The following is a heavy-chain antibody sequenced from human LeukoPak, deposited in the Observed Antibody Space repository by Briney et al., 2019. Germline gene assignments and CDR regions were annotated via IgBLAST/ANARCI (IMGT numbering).Heavy chain of an antibody. V-gene: IGHV3-66*01. CDR1: GFTVSSNY. CDR3: ARGAHHPYYYGMDV. J-gene: IGHJ6*02. Sequence: PGGSLRLSCAASGFTVSSNYMSWVRQAPGKGLEWVSVIYSGGSTYYADSVKGRFTISRDNSKNTLYLQMNSLRAEDTAVYYCARGAHHPYYYGMDVWGQGTTVTVSS. CDR2: IYSGGST. D-gene: IGHD1-14*01.